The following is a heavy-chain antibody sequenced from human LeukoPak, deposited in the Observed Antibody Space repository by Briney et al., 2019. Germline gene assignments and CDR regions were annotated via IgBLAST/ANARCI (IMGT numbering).Heavy chain of an antibody. CDR2: ISSSGSTI. V-gene: IGHV3-48*03. D-gene: IGHD3-10*01. CDR3: ARAALTNYYGSGSYSSYFDY. Sequence: GGSLRLSCAASGFTFSSYEMNWVRQAPGKGLEWVSYISSSGSTIYYADSVKGRFTISRDNAKNSLYLQMNSLRAEDTAVYYCARAALTNYYGSGSYSSYFDYWGQGTLVTVSS. CDR1: GFTFSSYE. J-gene: IGHJ4*02.